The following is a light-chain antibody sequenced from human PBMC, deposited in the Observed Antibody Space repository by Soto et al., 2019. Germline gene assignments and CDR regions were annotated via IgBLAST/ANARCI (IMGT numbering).Light chain of an antibody. J-gene: IGLJ3*02. CDR3: SSYTSSSTVV. V-gene: IGLV2-14*01. CDR1: SSDIGAYTY. Sequence: QSVLTQPASVSGSPGQSITISCTGASSDIGAYTYVSWYQHHPGKAPKLMIYEVTHRPSGVSNRFSGSKSGNTASLTISGLQAEDEADYYCSSYTSSSTVVFGGGTKLTVL. CDR2: EVT.